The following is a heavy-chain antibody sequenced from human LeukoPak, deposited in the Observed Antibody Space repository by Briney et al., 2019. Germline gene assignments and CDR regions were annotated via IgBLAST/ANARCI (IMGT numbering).Heavy chain of an antibody. CDR3: ATYSSGWITFDY. Sequence: KSSETLSLTCTVSGGSISSYYWSWIRQPPGKGLEWIGSIYYSGSTYYNPSLKSRVTISVDTSKNQFSLKLSSVTAADTAVYYCATYSSGWITFDYWGQGTLVTVSS. V-gene: IGHV4-59*05. CDR1: GGSISSYY. J-gene: IGHJ4*02. CDR2: IYYSGST. D-gene: IGHD6-19*01.